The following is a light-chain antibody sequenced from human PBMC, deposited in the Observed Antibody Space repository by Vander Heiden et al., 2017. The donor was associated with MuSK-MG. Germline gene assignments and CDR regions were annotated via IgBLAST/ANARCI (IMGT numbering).Light chain of an antibody. J-gene: IGKJ2*01. Sequence: IQMTQSPSSLSASVGDRVTITCRASQTISSSLNWYQQKVGKAPSLLIYATFNLHSGVPSRFSGGRSGTDFSLTISSLQPEDFATYYCQQSDYTPFTFGQGTKVEIK. CDR2: ATF. V-gene: IGKV1-39*01. CDR3: QQSDYTPFT. CDR1: QTISSS.